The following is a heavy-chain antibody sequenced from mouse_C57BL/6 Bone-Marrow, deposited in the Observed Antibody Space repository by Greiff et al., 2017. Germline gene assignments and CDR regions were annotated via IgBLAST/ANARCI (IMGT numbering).Heavy chain of an antibody. CDR3: ARVDY. CDR1: GFTFSSYA. V-gene: IGHV5-4*03. CDR2: ISDGGSYT. Sequence: EVKVEESGGGLVKPGGSLKLSCAASGFTFSSYAMSWVRQTPEKRLEWVATISDGGSYTYYPDNVKGRFTISRDNAKNNLYLQMSHLKSEDTAMYYCARVDYWGQGTTLTVSS. J-gene: IGHJ2*01.